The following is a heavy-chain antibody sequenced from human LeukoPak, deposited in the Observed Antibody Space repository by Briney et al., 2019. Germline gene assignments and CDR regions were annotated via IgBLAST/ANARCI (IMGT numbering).Heavy chain of an antibody. CDR3: AKDRFGVDYYYCMDV. D-gene: IGHD3-10*01. J-gene: IGHJ6*03. CDR1: GFTFSSYW. V-gene: IGHV3-7*01. Sequence: PGGSLRLSCAASGFTFSSYWMSWVRQAPGKGLEWVASIKQDGSEKYYVDSVKGRFTISRDNSKNTLYLQMNSLRAEDTAVYYCAKDRFGVDYYYCMDVWGKGTTVTISS. CDR2: IKQDGSEK.